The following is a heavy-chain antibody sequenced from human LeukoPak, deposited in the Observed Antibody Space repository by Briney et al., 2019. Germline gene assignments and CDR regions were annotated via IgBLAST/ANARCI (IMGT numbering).Heavy chain of an antibody. CDR3: ASREVGYSYGCFDY. J-gene: IGHJ4*02. CDR2: INPNSGGT. D-gene: IGHD5-18*01. CDR1: GYTFTGYY. Sequence: GASVKVSCKASGYTFTGYYMHWVRRAPGQGHEWMGWINPNSGGTNYAQKFQVRDIMTKDTSISTAYMELSRLRSDDTAVYYCASREVGYSYGCFDYWGQGTLVTVSS. V-gene: IGHV1-2*02.